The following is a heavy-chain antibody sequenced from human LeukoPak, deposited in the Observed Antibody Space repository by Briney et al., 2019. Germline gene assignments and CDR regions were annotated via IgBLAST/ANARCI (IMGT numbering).Heavy chain of an antibody. J-gene: IGHJ4*02. CDR3: ECHRAESGSWYPFDY. CDR1: GFTFSSYA. D-gene: IGHD3-3*01. CDR2: ISGSGSST. Sequence: GGSRRLSCAASGFTFSSYAMSWVRQAPGKGLGWVSVISGSGSSTYYADSGKGRFTISRDSSKNILYLQMNSQRAEDADAYLCECHRAESGSWYPFDYWGQGTLVTVSS. V-gene: IGHV3-23*01.